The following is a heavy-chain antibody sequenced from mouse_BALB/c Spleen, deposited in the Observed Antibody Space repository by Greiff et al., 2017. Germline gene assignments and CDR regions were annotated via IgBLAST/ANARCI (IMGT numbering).Heavy chain of an antibody. CDR1: GFSLTSYG. D-gene: IGHD1-1*02. CDR3: ARNDDGGFAY. CDR2: IWSGGST. Sequence: LQESGPGLVQPSQSLSITCTVSGFSLTSYGVHWVRQSPGKGLEWLGVIWSGGSTDYNAAFISRLSISKDNSKSQVFFKMNSLQANDTAIYYCARNDDGGFAYWGQGTLVTVSA. J-gene: IGHJ3*01. V-gene: IGHV2-2*02.